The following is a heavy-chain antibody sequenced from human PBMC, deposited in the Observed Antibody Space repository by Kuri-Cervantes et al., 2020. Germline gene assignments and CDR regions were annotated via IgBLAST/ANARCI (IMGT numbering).Heavy chain of an antibody. D-gene: IGHD6-19*01. CDR2: IKQDGSEK. V-gene: IGHV3-7*05. CDR3: ARSSKQWLVRAFDI. Sequence: GESLKISCAASGFTFSNYAMNWARQAPGKGLEWVANIKQDGSEKYYVDSVKGRFTISRDNAKNSLYLQMNSLRAEDTAVYYCARSSKQWLVRAFDIWGQGTMVTVSS. J-gene: IGHJ3*02. CDR1: GFTFSNYA.